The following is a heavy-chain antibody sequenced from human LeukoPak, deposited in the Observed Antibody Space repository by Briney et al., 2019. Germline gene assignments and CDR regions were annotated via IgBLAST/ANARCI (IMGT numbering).Heavy chain of an antibody. D-gene: IGHD5-18*01. CDR1: GFTFDDYA. Sequence: GGSLRLSCAASGFTFDDYAMHWVRQAPGKGLEWVSGISWNSGSIGYADSVKGRFTISRDNAKNSLYLQMNSLRAEDTALYYCAKDSGYSYDSGDCFDYWGQGTLVTVSS. CDR2: ISWNSGSI. V-gene: IGHV3-9*01. J-gene: IGHJ4*02. CDR3: AKDSGYSYDSGDCFDY.